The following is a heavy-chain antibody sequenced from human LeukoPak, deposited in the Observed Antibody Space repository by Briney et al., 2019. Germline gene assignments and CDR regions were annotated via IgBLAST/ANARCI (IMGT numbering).Heavy chain of an antibody. D-gene: IGHD4-23*01. CDR1: GFVFSTHS. J-gene: IGHJ5*01. V-gene: IGHV3-21*01. CDR2: ISSSNGDI. CDR3: VRDADGGNSWFDS. Sequence: GGSLRLFCAASGFVFSTHSMNWVRQAPGKGLEWVSWISSSNGDIYYADSVRGRFTISRDDAKKSLYLQMNSLRAEDTAVYYCVRDADGGNSWFDSWGQGTLVTVSS.